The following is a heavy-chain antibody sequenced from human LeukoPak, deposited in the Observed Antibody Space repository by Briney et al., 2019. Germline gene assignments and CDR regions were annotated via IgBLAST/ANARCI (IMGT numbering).Heavy chain of an antibody. J-gene: IGHJ6*02. V-gene: IGHV1-8*01. D-gene: IGHD1-26*01. CDR2: MNPNSGNT. CDR3: ARASGSYYYYYGMDV. CDR1: GYTFTSYD. Sequence: ASVKVSCKASGYTFTSYDINWVRQATGQGLEWMGSMNPNSGNTGYAQKFQGRVTMTRNTSISTAYMELSSLRSEDTAVYYCARASGSYYYYYGMDVWGQGTTVTVSS.